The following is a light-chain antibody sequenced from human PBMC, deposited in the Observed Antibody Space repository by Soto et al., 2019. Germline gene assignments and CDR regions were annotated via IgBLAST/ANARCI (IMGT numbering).Light chain of an antibody. J-gene: IGLJ1*01. Sequence: ALTQPASVSGSPGQSITICCTGTSSDVGGYNYVSWYQQHPGKAPKLMIYEVSNRTSGGSNRFSGSKSGNTASLTISGLQAEDEADYYCSSYTSSSTYVFGTGTKVTVL. V-gene: IGLV2-14*01. CDR1: SSDVGGYNY. CDR3: SSYTSSSTYV. CDR2: EVS.